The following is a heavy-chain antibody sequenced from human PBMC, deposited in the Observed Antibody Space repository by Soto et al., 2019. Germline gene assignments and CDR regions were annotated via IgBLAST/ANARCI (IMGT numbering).Heavy chain of an antibody. Sequence: GGSLRLSCAASGFTFSSYAMGWVRQGPGKGLEWVAVVSIGGSTHYADSVRGRFTISRDNSKNTLSLQMNSLTAEDTAVYFCAKRRGAGGHFDYWGQGVLVTVSS. CDR3: AKRRGAGGHFDY. CDR2: VSIGGST. V-gene: IGHV3-23*01. D-gene: IGHD2-15*01. J-gene: IGHJ4*02. CDR1: GFTFSSYA.